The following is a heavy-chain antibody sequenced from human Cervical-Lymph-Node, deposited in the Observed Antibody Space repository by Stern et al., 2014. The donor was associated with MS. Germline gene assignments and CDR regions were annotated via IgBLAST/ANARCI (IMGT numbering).Heavy chain of an antibody. Sequence: EDQLVESGAELIRPGESLKISCKGSGYKFSIYWIAWVRQMPGKGLEWMGIIIPGDSETRYSPSFQGQVTMSADKSTSTAYLQWSSLNASDTAMYFCARQTTAWASDVWGQGTLVTVSS. CDR1: GYKFSIYW. CDR3: ARQTTAWASDV. CDR2: IIPGDSET. V-gene: IGHV5-51*01. D-gene: IGHD1-14*01. J-gene: IGHJ4*02.